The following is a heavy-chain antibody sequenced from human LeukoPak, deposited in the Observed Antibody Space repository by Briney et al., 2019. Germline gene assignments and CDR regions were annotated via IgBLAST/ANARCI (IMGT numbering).Heavy chain of an antibody. V-gene: IGHV3-30-3*01. J-gene: IGHJ4*02. CDR2: ISYDGSNK. Sequence: GGSLRLSCAASGFTFSSYAMHWVRQAPGKGLEWVAVISYDGSNKYYADSVKGRFTISRDNSKNTLYLQMNSLRAEDTAVYYCARDPYSGTTYYFDYWGQGTLVTVSS. D-gene: IGHD1-7*01. CDR1: GFTFSSYA. CDR3: ARDPYSGTTYYFDY.